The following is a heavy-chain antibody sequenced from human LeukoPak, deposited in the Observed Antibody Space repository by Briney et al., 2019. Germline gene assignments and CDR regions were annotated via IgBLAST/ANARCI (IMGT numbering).Heavy chain of an antibody. Sequence: SETLSLTCTVSGGSLSSYYWSWLRQPPGKGLEWIGYIYYSGSTNYNPSLKSRVTISVDTSKNQFSLKLSSVTAADTAVYYCARGSPYCSSTSCLGGWFDPWGQGTLVTVSS. CDR2: IYYSGST. D-gene: IGHD2-2*01. CDR1: GGSLSSYY. CDR3: ARGSPYCSSTSCLGGWFDP. J-gene: IGHJ5*02. V-gene: IGHV4-59*01.